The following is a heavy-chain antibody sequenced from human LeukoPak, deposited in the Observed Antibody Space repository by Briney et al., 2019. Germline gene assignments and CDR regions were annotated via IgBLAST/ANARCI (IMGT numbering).Heavy chain of an antibody. J-gene: IGHJ4*02. V-gene: IGHV3-21*01. CDR3: ASAYDYVWGSYRSGYQVYGY. CDR2: ISSSSSYI. Sequence: SGGSLILSCAASGFTFSSYSMNWVRQAPGKGLEWVSSISSSSSYIYYADSVKGRFTISRDNAKNSLYLQMNSLRAEDTAVYYCASAYDYVWGSYRSGYQVYGYWGQGTLVTVSS. CDR1: GFTFSSYS. D-gene: IGHD3-16*02.